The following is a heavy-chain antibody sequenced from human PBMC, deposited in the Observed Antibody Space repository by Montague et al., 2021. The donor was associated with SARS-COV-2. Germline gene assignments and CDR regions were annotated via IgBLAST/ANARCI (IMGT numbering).Heavy chain of an antibody. J-gene: IGHJ6*02. CDR1: GFTFSSYG. V-gene: IGHV3-33*01. D-gene: IGHD5-18*01. Sequence: SLRLSCAASGFTFSSYGMHWVRQAPGKGLEWVAVIWYDGSNKYYADSVKGRFTTSRDNSKNTLYLKMNSLRAEDTAVYYCARDRGYSYGPTYYYYGMDVWGQGTTVTVSS. CDR3: ARDRGYSYGPTYYYYGMDV. CDR2: IWYDGSNK.